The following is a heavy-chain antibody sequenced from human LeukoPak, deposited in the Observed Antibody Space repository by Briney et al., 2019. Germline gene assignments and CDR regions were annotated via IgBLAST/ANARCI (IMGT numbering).Heavy chain of an antibody. Sequence: PGGSLRLSCAASGFTFSIFSMNWVRQAPGKGLEWFSSISSSSDYIYYADSVKGRFTISRDNAKNSLYLQMNSLRAEDTAVYYCARANGPDYYDSSGYSAGVRWGQGTLVTVSS. CDR2: ISSSSDYI. V-gene: IGHV3-21*01. J-gene: IGHJ4*02. CDR1: GFTFSIFS. CDR3: ARANGPDYYDSSGYSAGVR. D-gene: IGHD3-22*01.